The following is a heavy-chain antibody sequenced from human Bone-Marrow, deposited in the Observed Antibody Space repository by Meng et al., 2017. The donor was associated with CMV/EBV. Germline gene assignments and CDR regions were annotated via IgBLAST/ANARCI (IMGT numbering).Heavy chain of an antibody. CDR2: IRYDGSNK. V-gene: IGHV3-30*02. J-gene: IGHJ4*02. Sequence: GESLKISCAASGFTFSSYAMHWVRQAPGKGLEWVAFIRYDGSNKYYADSVKGRFTISRDNSKNTLYLQMNSLRAEDTAVYYCARTHCSSTSCYLYFDYWGQGTLVTVSS. D-gene: IGHD2-2*01. CDR3: ARTHCSSTSCYLYFDY. CDR1: GFTFSSYA.